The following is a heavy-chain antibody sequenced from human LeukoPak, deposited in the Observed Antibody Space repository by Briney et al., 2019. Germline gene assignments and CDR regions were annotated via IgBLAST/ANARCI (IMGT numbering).Heavy chain of an antibody. CDR2: ISAYNGNT. Sequence: GASVKVSCKSSGYTFTSYGISWVRQAPGQGLEWMGWISAYNGNTNYAQKLQGRVTMTTDTSTSTAYMELRSLRSDDTAVYYCARVLYYGSGSYYDYWDQGTLVTVSS. CDR1: GYTFTSYG. CDR3: ARVLYYGSGSYYDY. D-gene: IGHD3-10*01. J-gene: IGHJ4*02. V-gene: IGHV1-18*01.